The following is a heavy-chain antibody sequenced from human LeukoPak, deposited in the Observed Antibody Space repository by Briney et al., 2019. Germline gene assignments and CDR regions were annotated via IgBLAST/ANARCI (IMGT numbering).Heavy chain of an antibody. V-gene: IGHV1-2*02. CDR2: INPNSGGT. J-gene: IGHJ5*02. CDR1: GYTFTGYF. CDR3: ARADSSNWYWFDP. D-gene: IGHD6-13*01. Sequence: GASVKVSCKASGYTFTGYFIHWLRQAPGQGLEWMGWINPNSGGTNYAQKFQGRVTMTRDTSISTAYMELSSLRSDDTAVYYCARADSSNWYWFDPWGQGALVTVS.